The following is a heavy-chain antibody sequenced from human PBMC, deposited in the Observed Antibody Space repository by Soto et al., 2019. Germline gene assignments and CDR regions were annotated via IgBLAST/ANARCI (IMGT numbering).Heavy chain of an antibody. J-gene: IGHJ4*02. V-gene: IGHV3-23*01. CDR1: GFTFSNYA. CDR2: ISGSGGST. D-gene: IGHD6-13*01. CDR3: AKDKGSSWYEIDY. Sequence: EVQLLESGGGLVQPGGSLRLSCAASGFTFSNYAVTWVRQAPGKGLEWVSTISGSGGSTYYADSVKGRFTISRDNSKNTVYLQMNSLRAEDTAVYYCAKDKGSSWYEIDYWGQGTLVTVSS.